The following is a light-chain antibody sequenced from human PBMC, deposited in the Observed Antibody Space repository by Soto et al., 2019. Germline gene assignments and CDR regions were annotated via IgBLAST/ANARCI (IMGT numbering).Light chain of an antibody. Sequence: QSALTQPASVSGSPGQPITISCTGTSSDVGGYNYVSWYQQHPGKTPKVMIYDVSNRPSGVSNRVSGSKSGNTASLTISGLQAEDEADYYCTSYSSTSHVVFGGGTKLTVL. CDR3: TSYSSTSHVV. CDR2: DVS. CDR1: SSDVGGYNY. J-gene: IGLJ2*01. V-gene: IGLV2-14*01.